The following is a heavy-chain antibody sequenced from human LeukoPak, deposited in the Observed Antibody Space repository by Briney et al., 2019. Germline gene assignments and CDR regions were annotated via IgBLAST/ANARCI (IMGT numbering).Heavy chain of an antibody. CDR3: ARAGTYYYDSSGYGIQAPGYNWFDP. D-gene: IGHD3-22*01. CDR1: GGSFSGYY. CDR2: INHSGST. Sequence: SETLSLTCAVYGGSFSGYYWSWIRQPPGKGLEWIGEINHSGSTNYNPSLKCRVTISVDTSKNQFSLKLSSVTAADTAVYYCARAGTYYYDSSGYGIQAPGYNWFDPWGQGTLVTVSS. J-gene: IGHJ5*02. V-gene: IGHV4-34*01.